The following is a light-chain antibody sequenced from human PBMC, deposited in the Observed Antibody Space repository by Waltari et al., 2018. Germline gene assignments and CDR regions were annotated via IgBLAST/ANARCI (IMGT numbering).Light chain of an antibody. CDR3: QRYNNWPPLT. Sequence: EIVMTQSPGTLSASPGARVPLSCRASQSVKDELAWYQQKPGQAPRLLIYAASTRAADIPARFSGSGSGTDFTLTISSLQSEDFAVYYCQRYNNWPPLTFGGGTKVEIK. J-gene: IGKJ4*01. V-gene: IGKV3-15*01. CDR1: QSVKDE. CDR2: AAS.